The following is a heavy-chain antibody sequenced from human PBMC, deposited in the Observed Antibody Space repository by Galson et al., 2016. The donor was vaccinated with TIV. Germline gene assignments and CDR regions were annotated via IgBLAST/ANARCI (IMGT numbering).Heavy chain of an antibody. CDR3: ARDRNSISAVILEDDDFDV. CDR2: INIYNDNT. Sequence: SVKVSCKASGYTFSNYAISWVRQAPGQGLEWMGWINIYNDNTYYAQRVQGRFTMTTDTSTGTAYMELRSLRSDDTGVYFCARDRNSISAVILEDDDFDVWGQGTIVTVSS. CDR1: GYTFSNYA. D-gene: IGHD3-3*01. J-gene: IGHJ3*01. V-gene: IGHV1-18*01.